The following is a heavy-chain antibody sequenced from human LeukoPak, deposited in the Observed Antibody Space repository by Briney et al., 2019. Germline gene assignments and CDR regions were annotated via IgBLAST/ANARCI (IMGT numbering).Heavy chain of an antibody. CDR1: GFTFSSYA. CDR3: AKDFGDSSGYFDDAFDI. Sequence: PGGSLRLSCAASGFTFSSYAMSWVRQAPGKGLEWVSAISGSGGSTYYADSVKGRFTISRDNFKNTLYLQMNSLRAEDTAVYYCAKDFGDSSGYFDDAFDIWGQGTMVTVSS. CDR2: ISGSGGST. D-gene: IGHD3-22*01. J-gene: IGHJ3*02. V-gene: IGHV3-23*01.